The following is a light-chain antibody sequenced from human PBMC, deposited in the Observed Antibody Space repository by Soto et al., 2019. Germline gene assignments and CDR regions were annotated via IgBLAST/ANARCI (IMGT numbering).Light chain of an antibody. CDR1: QAIGTW. V-gene: IGKV1-12*01. CDR2: AAS. CDR3: QQANSFPLT. J-gene: IGKJ4*01. Sequence: DIQMTQSPSSVSASVGDRVTITCRARQAIGTWLAWYQQKPGEAPKLLIYAASSLQSGVPSRFSGSGSGTDFTLTISSLQPADFATYYCQQANSFPLTFGGGTKVEIK.